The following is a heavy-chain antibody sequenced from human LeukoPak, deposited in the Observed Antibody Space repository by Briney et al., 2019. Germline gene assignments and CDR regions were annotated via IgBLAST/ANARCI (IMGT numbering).Heavy chain of an antibody. CDR1: GFTFNDAW. D-gene: IGHD3-3*01. V-gene: IGHV3-23*01. J-gene: IGHJ5*02. CDR2: ISGSGGST. CDR3: ANTIFGVIAPGNWFDP. Sequence: GGSLRLSCAASGFTFNDAWMSWVRQAPGKGLEWVSAISGSGGSTYYADSVKGRFTISRDNSKNTLYLQMNSLRAEDTAVYYCANTIFGVIAPGNWFDPWGQGTLVTVSS.